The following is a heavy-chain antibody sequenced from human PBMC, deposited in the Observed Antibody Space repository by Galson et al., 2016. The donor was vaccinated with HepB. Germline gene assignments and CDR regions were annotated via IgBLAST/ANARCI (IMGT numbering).Heavy chain of an antibody. V-gene: IGHV3-30*04. CDR3: ARRKSYSSGWYEVGY. CDR2: ISYDGSNK. CDR1: GFTFSSYA. J-gene: IGHJ4*02. Sequence: SLRLSCAASGFTFSSYAMHWVRQAPGKGLEWVAVISYDGSNKYYADSVKGRFTISRDNSKNTLYLQMNSLRAEDTAVYYCARRKSYSSGWYEVGYWGQGTLVTVSS. D-gene: IGHD6-19*01.